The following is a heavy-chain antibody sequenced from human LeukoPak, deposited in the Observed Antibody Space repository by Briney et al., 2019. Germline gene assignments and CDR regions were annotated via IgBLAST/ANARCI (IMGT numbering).Heavy chain of an antibody. Sequence: PSETLSLTCTVSGSSISSSSYYWGWIRQPPGKGLEWIGSIYYSGSTYYNPSLKSRVTISVDTSKNQFSLKLSSVTAADTAVYYCARHEESAAAAMYYYYYMDVWGKGTTVTVSS. V-gene: IGHV4-39*01. D-gene: IGHD6-13*01. CDR3: ARHEESAAAAMYYYYYMDV. J-gene: IGHJ6*03. CDR1: GSSISSSSYY. CDR2: IYYSGST.